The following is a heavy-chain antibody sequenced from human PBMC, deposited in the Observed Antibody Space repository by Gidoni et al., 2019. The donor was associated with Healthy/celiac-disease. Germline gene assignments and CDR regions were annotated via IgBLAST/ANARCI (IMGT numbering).Heavy chain of an antibody. CDR1: GFPFDDYA. V-gene: IGHV3-9*01. CDR3: AKGLGYCSGGSCYSGRYYYYGMDV. CDR2: MSWNSGSI. Sequence: EVQLVESGGGLVQPGRSLRLSCAASGFPFDDYAMHWVRQAPGKGLEWVSGMSWNSGSIGDADSVKGRFTISRDNAKNSLYLQMNSLRAEDTALYYCAKGLGYCSGGSCYSGRYYYYGMDVWGQGTTVTVSS. D-gene: IGHD2-15*01. J-gene: IGHJ6*02.